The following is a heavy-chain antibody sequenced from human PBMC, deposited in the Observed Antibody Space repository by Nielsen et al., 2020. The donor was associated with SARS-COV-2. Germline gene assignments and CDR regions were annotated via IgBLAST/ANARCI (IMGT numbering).Heavy chain of an antibody. V-gene: IGHV4-39*01. D-gene: IGHD3-9*01. J-gene: IGHJ6*02. CDR2: IYYSGST. CDR1: GGSISSSSYY. CDR3: ARSYVLTAYYGMDV. Sequence: SETLSLTCTVSGGSISSSSYYWGWIRQPPGKGLEWIGSIYYSGSTYYNPSLKSRVTISVDTSKNQFSLKLSSVTAADTAVYYCARSYVLTAYYGMDVWGQGTTVTVSS.